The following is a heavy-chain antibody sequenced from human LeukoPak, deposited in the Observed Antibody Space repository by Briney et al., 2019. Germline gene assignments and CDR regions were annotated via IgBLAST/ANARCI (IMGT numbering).Heavy chain of an antibody. CDR1: GFTFSSYS. CDR3: AKDPNGDYIGTFDI. D-gene: IGHD4-17*01. Sequence: GGSLRLSCAASGFTFSSYSMNWVRQAPGKGLEWVSYISSSSSTIYYADSVKGRFTISRDNSKNTLYLQMNYLRAEDTAVYYCAKDPNGDYIGTFDIWGQGTMVTVSS. J-gene: IGHJ3*02. CDR2: ISSSSSTI. V-gene: IGHV3-48*01.